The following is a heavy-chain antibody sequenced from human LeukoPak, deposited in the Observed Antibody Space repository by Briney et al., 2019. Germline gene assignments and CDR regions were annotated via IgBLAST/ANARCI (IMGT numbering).Heavy chain of an antibody. V-gene: IGHV4-4*07. CDR2: IYTSGST. D-gene: IGHD5-12*01. CDR3: ARRMLEARESSASNWFDT. Sequence: SETLSQTCTVSGGSLSSYSWSWIRQPPGKGLEWIGRIYTSGSTKYNPSLQSRITISADTSKNQFSLKVTSVTAADTAVYYCARRMLEARESSASNWFDTWGQGNLVTVSS. J-gene: IGHJ5*02. CDR1: GGSLSSYS.